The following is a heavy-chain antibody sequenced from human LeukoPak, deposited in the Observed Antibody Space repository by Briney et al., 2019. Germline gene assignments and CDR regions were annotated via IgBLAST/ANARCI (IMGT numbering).Heavy chain of an antibody. CDR2: IYYSGST. D-gene: IGHD3-10*01. Sequence: SQTLSLTCTVSGGSISSGDYYWSWIRQPPGKGLEWIGYIYYSGSTNYNPSLKSRVTISVDTSKNQFSLKLSSVTAADTAVYYCARVVRGVIQENWFDPWGQGTLVTVSS. CDR1: GGSISSGDYY. CDR3: ARVVRGVIQENWFDP. J-gene: IGHJ5*02. V-gene: IGHV4-61*08.